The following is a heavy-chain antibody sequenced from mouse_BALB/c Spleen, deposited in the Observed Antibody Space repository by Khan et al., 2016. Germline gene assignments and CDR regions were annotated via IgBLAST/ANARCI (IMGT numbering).Heavy chain of an antibody. CDR2: IAYSGST. Sequence: EVELVESGPGLVKPSQSLSLTCTVTGYSITSNYAWNWIRQFPGNKLEWMAYIAYSGSTGYNPSLSSRISITRDTSKNPFFLQLNSVTTEDTATYFCARDGLYDLDAIDYWGQGTFVTVSS. J-gene: IGHJ4*01. D-gene: IGHD2-3*01. V-gene: IGHV3-2*02. CDR3: ARDGLYDLDAIDY. CDR1: GYSITSNYA.